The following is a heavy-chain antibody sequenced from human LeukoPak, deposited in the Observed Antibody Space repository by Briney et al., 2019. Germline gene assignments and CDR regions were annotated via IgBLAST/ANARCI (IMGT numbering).Heavy chain of an antibody. D-gene: IGHD1-1*01. CDR2: TTATSTTT. J-gene: IGHJ6*03. CDR1: GFTFSNYN. CDR3: ARIHPPGYYFYSMDV. V-gene: IGHV3-48*01. Sequence: GGSLRLSCAASGFTFSNYNIQRVRQAPGKGLEWVSFTTATSTTTFYADPVKGRFTISRDNAKSSLYLQMDSLRAEDTAVYYCARIHPPGYYFYSMDVWGRGTTVTVSS.